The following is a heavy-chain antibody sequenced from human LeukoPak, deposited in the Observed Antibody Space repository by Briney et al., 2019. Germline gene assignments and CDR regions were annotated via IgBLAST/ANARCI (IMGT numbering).Heavy chain of an antibody. CDR3: AREGLRDLNSDY. V-gene: IGHV3-74*01. CDR1: GFTFSNYW. J-gene: IGHJ4*02. Sequence: PGGSLRLSCAASGFTFSNYWMNWVRQVPGKGLVWVSRINSDGSSTSYADSAKGRFTISRDNAKNTLYLQMNSLRAEDTAVYYCAREGLRDLNSDYWGQGTLVTVSS. CDR2: INSDGSST.